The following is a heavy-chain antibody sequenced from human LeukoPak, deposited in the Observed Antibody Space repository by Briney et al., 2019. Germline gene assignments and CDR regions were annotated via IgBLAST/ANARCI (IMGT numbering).Heavy chain of an antibody. CDR3: ARVLSGGFGTTRFVDY. V-gene: IGHV4-31*03. D-gene: IGHD1-7*01. CDR2: IYYSGNT. Sequence: SQTLPLTCTVSGGSINSGAYYWSWIRQHPGKGLEWIGYIYYSGNTYYNPSLKSRLIISVDMSKNQFSLKLSSVTAADTAVYYCARVLSGGFGTTRFVDYWGQGILVTVSS. J-gene: IGHJ4*02. CDR1: GGSINSGAYY.